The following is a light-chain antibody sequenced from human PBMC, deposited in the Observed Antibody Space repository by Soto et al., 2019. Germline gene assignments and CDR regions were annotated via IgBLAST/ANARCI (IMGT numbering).Light chain of an antibody. Sequence: EIVMTQSPVTLSVSPGERATLSCRASQNVNSNLAWYQQKPGQAPRLLIYATSTRATGIPARFSGSGSGTEFTLSISSLQSEGFAVYSCLQYNKWPLTFGGGTKVEIK. CDR3: LQYNKWPLT. V-gene: IGKV3-15*01. CDR2: ATS. J-gene: IGKJ4*01. CDR1: QNVNSN.